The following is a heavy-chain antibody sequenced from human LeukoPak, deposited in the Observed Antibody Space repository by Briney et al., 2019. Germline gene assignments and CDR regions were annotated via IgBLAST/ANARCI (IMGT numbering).Heavy chain of an antibody. CDR1: GGTFSSYA. Sequence: ASVKLSCKASGGTFSSYAISWVRQAPGQGLEWMGGIIPIFGTANYAQKFQGRVTITADESTSTAYMELSSLRSEDTAVYYCARDLSSSGWSPFDYWGQGTLVTVSS. CDR2: IIPIFGTA. J-gene: IGHJ4*02. V-gene: IGHV1-69*01. CDR3: ARDLSSSGWSPFDY. D-gene: IGHD6-19*01.